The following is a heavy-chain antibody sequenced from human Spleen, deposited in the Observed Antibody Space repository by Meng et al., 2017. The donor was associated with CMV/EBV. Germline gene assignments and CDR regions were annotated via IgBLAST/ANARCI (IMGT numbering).Heavy chain of an antibody. Sequence: SGGAFSDYAINWVRQAPGQGLEWMGRIIPFFGIPKYAQKFDGRVTITADTSTETAYLELSGLRTDDTAVYYCARRNHVDFHYGMDVWGQGTTVTVSS. V-gene: IGHV1-69*04. CDR3: ARRNHVDFHYGMDV. CDR2: IIPFFGIP. J-gene: IGHJ6*02. CDR1: GGAFSDYA. D-gene: IGHD1-14*01.